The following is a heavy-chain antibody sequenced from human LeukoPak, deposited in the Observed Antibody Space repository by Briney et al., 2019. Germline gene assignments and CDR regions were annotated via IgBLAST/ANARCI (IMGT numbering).Heavy chain of an antibody. D-gene: IGHD5-18*01. V-gene: IGHV3-21*01. CDR3: ARVSVDTAMVTPSGFDD. CDR2: ISSSSSYI. Sequence: GGSLRLSCAASGFTFSSYSMNWVRQAPGKGLEWVSSISSSSSYIYYADSVKGRFTISRDNAKNSLYLQMNSLRAEDTAVYYCARVSVDTAMVTPSGFDDWGQGTLVTVSS. J-gene: IGHJ4*02. CDR1: GFTFSSYS.